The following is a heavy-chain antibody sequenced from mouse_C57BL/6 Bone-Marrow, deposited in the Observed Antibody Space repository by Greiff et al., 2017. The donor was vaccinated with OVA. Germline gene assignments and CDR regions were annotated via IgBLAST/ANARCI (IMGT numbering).Heavy chain of an antibody. J-gene: IGHJ3*01. CDR2: INPYNGGT. CDR3: ARGFAY. V-gene: IGHV1-19*01. Sequence: VQLKESGPVLVKPGASVKMSCKASGYTFTDYYMNWVKQSHGKSLEWIGVINPYNGGTSYNQKFKGKATLTVDKSSSTDYMELNSLTSEDSAGYYCARGFAYWGQGTLVTVSA. CDR1: GYTFTDYY.